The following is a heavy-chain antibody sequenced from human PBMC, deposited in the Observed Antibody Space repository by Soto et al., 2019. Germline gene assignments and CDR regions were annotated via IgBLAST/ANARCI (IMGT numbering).Heavy chain of an antibody. CDR1: GDSVSSNSAG. CDR2: TYYRSKWYY. CDR3: ARGEQYSGRIFDY. V-gene: IGHV6-1*01. D-gene: IGHD1-26*01. J-gene: IGHJ4*01. Sequence: SQTLSLTCSITGDSVSSNSAGWSWVRQSPSRGLEWLGRTYYRSKWYYEYAVSVRGRITINPDTSKNQYSLQLNSVTPEDTAVYFCARGEQYSGRIFDYWGQGTLVTVSS.